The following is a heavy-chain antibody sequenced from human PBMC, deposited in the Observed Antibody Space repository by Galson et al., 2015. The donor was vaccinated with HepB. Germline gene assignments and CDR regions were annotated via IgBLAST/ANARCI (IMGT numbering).Heavy chain of an antibody. CDR3: ARVTPMVRGHNWFDP. D-gene: IGHD3-10*01. Sequence: LSLTCTVSGGSISSYYWSWIRQPAGKGLEWIGRIYTSGSTNYNPSLKSRVTMSVDTSKNQFSLKLSSVTAADTAVYYCARVTPMVRGHNWFDPWGQGTLVTVSS. V-gene: IGHV4-4*07. J-gene: IGHJ5*02. CDR2: IYTSGST. CDR1: GGSISSYY.